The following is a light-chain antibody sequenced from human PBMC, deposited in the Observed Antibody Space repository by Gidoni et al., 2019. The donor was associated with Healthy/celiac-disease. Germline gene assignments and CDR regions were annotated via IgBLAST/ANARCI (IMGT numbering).Light chain of an antibody. Sequence: QSVLTQPPSASWTPAQRVTISCSGSSSNSGSNTVNWYQQLPGTAPKLLIYSNNPRPSGVPDRFSGSKSGTSASLAISGLQSEDEADYYCAAWDDSLNGVVFGGGTKLTVL. V-gene: IGLV1-44*01. CDR1: SSNSGSNT. CDR3: AAWDDSLNGVV. J-gene: IGLJ2*01. CDR2: SNN.